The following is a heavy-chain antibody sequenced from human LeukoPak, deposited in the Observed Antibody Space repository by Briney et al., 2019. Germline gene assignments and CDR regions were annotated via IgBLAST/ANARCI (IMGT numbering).Heavy chain of an antibody. CDR3: AREYTHDYSATFDI. J-gene: IGHJ3*02. CDR1: GFIFSSYE. V-gene: IGHV3-48*03. CDR2: ISSSGSTK. Sequence: SGGSLRLSCAASGFIFSSYEMNWVRQAPGKGLEWVSYISSSGSTKYYADSVKGRFTISRDNAKNSLYLQMNSLRAEDTAVYYCAREYTHDYSATFDIWGQGTMVTASS. D-gene: IGHD4-11*01.